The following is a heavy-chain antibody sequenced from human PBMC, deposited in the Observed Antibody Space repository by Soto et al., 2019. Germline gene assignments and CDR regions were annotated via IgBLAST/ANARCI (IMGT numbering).Heavy chain of an antibody. V-gene: IGHV1-18*01. D-gene: IGHD2-2*01. CDR1: GYTFSSYG. CDR3: ARDSDCSSTSCLVYYYYYMDV. CDR2: INIRLGNT. Sequence: ASVKVSCKASGYTFSSYGIAWVRQAPGQGLEWMGRINIRLGNTQYAQHFQGRVTFTADTATSTAYMEVRSLRSDDTAVYYCARDSDCSSTSCLVYYYYYMDVWGKGTTVTVSS. J-gene: IGHJ6*03.